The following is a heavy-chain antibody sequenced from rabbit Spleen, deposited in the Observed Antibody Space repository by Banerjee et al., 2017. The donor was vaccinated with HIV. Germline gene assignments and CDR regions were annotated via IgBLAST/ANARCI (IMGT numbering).Heavy chain of an antibody. V-gene: IGHV1S7*01. J-gene: IGHJ4*01. Sequence: QLKESGGGLVQPGGSLKLSCKVSGFDFSSYYMTWVRQAPGKGLEWTGYIDPVFGNTYYASWVNGRFTISSDNAQNTVDLQMNSLTAADTATYFCARHANGGWDLWGQGTLVTVS. CDR1: GFDFSSYY. CDR3: ARHANGGWDL. CDR2: IDPVFGNT. D-gene: IGHD4-1*01.